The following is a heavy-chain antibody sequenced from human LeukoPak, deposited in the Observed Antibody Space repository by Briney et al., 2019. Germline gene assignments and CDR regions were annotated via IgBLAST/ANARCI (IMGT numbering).Heavy chain of an antibody. D-gene: IGHD3-22*01. CDR2: ISPSGDTT. V-gene: IGHV1-46*01. Sequence: ASVKVSCKASGYTFTRYYMHWLRQAPEQGLEWMGIISPSGDTTSYAQKFQGRVTMTRDTSTRTVYPDLSSLRSEDTAVYYCARGRDYYAITGYHNWFDAWGQGTLVTVSS. CDR3: ARGRDYYAITGYHNWFDA. J-gene: IGHJ5*02. CDR1: GYTFTRYY.